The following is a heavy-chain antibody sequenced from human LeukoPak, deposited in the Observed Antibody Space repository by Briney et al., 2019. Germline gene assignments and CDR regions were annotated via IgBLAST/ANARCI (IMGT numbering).Heavy chain of an antibody. CDR2: IKKTGSET. J-gene: IGHJ4*02. CDR3: AREDGYCSGGNCYSYFDS. D-gene: IGHD2-15*01. CDR1: GFTFSHFW. V-gene: IGHV3-7*01. Sequence: GGSLRLSCAASGFTFSHFWMSWVRQAPGKGLEWVAYIKKTGSETYYVDSVKGRFTITRDNTRNSLFLQMYSLRAKDTAVYFCAREDGYCSGGNCYSYFDSWGQGTLVTVSS.